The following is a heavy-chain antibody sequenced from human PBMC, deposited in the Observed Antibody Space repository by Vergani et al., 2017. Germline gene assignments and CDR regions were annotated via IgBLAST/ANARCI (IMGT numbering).Heavy chain of an antibody. CDR2: INYVGMN. J-gene: IGHJ2*01. CDR1: GGSINPSSSF. D-gene: IGHD3-16*01. V-gene: IGHV4-39*01. Sequence: QLQLQESGPGLVKPSETLSLICTVSGGSINPSSSFWGRLRQSPGKGLEWIGSINYVGMNYYNPFLQSLSTACVDTSKNQFSLNLTAVTAAGTAVYYSARGGGDNWYFDLWGRGTLVTVSS. CDR3: ARGGGDNWYFDL.